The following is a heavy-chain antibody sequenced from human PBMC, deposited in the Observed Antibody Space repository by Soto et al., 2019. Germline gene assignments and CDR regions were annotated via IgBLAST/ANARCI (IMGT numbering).Heavy chain of an antibody. Sequence: QVHLVESGGGVVQPGMSLRLSCVASGFPLNTYGMHWVRQAPGKGLEWVALIWSDGSHKYYADSLKGRFSISRDNSKNTVSLQMNSLRAEDTAVYYCARGRTDQIEYWCQGTLVTVSS. CDR3: ARGRTDQIEY. J-gene: IGHJ4*02. CDR2: IWSDGSHK. CDR1: GFPLNTYG. V-gene: IGHV3-33*01. D-gene: IGHD2-2*01.